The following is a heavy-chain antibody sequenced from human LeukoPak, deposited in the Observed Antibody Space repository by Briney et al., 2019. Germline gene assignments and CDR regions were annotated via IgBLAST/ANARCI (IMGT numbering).Heavy chain of an antibody. CDR2: MNPNSGNT. Sequence: ASVKVSCKASGYTFTSYDINWVRQATGQGLEWMGWMNPNSGNTGYAQKFQGRVTITRNTSISTAYMELSSLRSEDTAVYYCARLAVARGWFDPWGQGTLVIVSS. D-gene: IGHD6-19*01. CDR3: ARLAVARGWFDP. J-gene: IGHJ5*02. V-gene: IGHV1-8*03. CDR1: GYTFTSYD.